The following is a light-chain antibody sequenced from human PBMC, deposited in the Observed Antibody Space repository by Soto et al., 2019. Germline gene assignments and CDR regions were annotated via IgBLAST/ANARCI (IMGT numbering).Light chain of an antibody. J-gene: IGKJ1*01. CDR2: GAS. V-gene: IGKV3-20*01. Sequence: EIVLTQSPGTLSLSPGERATLSCRASQSVSSSYLAWYQQKPGQAPRLLIYGASSRATGIPDRFSGSVSGTDFALTISRLEPEEFAVYYCQQYGSSLWTFGQGTNVDIK. CDR3: QQYGSSLWT. CDR1: QSVSSSY.